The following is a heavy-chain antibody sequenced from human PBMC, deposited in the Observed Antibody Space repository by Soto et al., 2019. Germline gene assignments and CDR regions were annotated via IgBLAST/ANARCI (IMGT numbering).Heavy chain of an antibody. CDR1: GFTFSSYG. V-gene: IGHV3-30*18. CDR2: ISYDGSNK. Sequence: GGSLRLSCAASGFTFSSYGMHWVRQAPGKGLEWVAVISYDGSNKYYADSVKGRFTISRDNSKNTLYLQMNSLRAEDTAVYYCAKLGRKRAEIDYWGQGTLVTVSS. CDR3: AKLGRKRAEIDY. J-gene: IGHJ4*02.